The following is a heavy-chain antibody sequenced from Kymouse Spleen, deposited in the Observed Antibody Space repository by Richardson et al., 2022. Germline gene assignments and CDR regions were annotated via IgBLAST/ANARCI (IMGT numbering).Heavy chain of an antibody. CDR2: IWYDGSNK. CDR3: ARESEPRGGYYYYYYGMDV. CDR1: GFTFSSYG. Sequence: QVQLVESGGGVVQPGRSLRLSCAASGFTFSSYGMHWVRQAPGKGLEWVAVIWYDGSNKYYADSVKGRFTISRDNSKNTLYLQMNSLRAEDTAVYYCARESEPRGGYYYYYYGMDVWGQGTTVTVSS. V-gene: IGHV3-33*01. J-gene: IGHJ6*02. D-gene: IGHD1-14*01.